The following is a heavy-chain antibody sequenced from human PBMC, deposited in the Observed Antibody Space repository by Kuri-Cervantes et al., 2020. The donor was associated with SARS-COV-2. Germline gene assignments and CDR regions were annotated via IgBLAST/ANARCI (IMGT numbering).Heavy chain of an antibody. CDR1: GYTFTGYY. V-gene: IGHV1-2*02. Sequence: ASVKNSCKASGYTFTGYYMHWVRQAPGQGLEWMGWINPNSGGTNYAQKFQGRVTMTRDTSISTAYMELSRLRSDDTAVYYCARGPREAARPYFQHWGQGTLVTVSS. D-gene: IGHD6-6*01. CDR3: ARGPREAARPYFQH. CDR2: INPNSGGT. J-gene: IGHJ1*01.